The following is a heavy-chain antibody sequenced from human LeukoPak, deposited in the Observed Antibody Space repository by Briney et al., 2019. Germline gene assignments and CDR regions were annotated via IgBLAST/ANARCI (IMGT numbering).Heavy chain of an antibody. V-gene: IGHV4-59*01. D-gene: IGHD4-23*01. J-gene: IGHJ2*01. CDR2: IYYSGGT. Sequence: PSETLSLTCTVSGGSISGYYYNWIRQPPGQGLEWIGYIYYSGGTNYNPSLKSRVTISLDTSKNQFSLKLSSVTTADTAVYYCARSVVTLYWYFDIWGRGTLVTVSS. CDR1: GGSISGYY. CDR3: ARSVVTLYWYFDI.